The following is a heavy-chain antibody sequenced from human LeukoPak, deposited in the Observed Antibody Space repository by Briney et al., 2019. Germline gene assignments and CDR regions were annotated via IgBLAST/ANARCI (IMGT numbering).Heavy chain of an antibody. Sequence: PGGSLRLSCAASGFTFSSYGMHWVRQAPGKGLEWVAFIRYDGSNKYYADSVKGRFTISRDNSKNTLYLQMNSLRAEDTAVYYCARDYDFWSGFVGYWGQGTLVTVSS. CDR2: IRYDGSNK. CDR1: GFTFSSYG. CDR3: ARDYDFWSGFVGY. J-gene: IGHJ4*02. V-gene: IGHV3-30*02. D-gene: IGHD3-3*01.